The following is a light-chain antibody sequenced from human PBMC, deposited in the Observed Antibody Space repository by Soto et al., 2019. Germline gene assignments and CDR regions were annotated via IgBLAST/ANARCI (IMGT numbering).Light chain of an antibody. V-gene: IGLV2-8*01. Sequence: QSVLTQPPSASGSSGQPVTISCTGTSSDVGGYDYVSWYQQHPGKAPKLMIYEVSKRPSGVPDRFSGSKSGNTASLTVSGLQAEDEADYYCSSYAGSNILVFGGGTKLTVL. CDR1: SSDVGGYDY. J-gene: IGLJ2*01. CDR2: EVS. CDR3: SSYAGSNILV.